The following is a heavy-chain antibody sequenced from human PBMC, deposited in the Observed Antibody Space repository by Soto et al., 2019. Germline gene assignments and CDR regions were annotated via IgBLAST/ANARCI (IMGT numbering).Heavy chain of an antibody. CDR3: AQLYCSSTSCYP. D-gene: IGHD2-2*01. V-gene: IGHV3-30*18. Sequence: QVQLVESGGGVVQPGRSLRLSCAASGFTFSSYGMHWVRQAPGKGLEWVAVISYDGGNKYYADSVKGRFTISRDNSKNTLYLQMTSLRAEDTAVYYCAQLYCSSTSCYPWGHGTLVTVSS. CDR2: ISYDGGNK. J-gene: IGHJ4*01. CDR1: GFTFSSYG.